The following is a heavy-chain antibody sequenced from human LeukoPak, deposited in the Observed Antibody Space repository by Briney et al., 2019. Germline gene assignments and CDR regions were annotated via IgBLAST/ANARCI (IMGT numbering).Heavy chain of an antibody. D-gene: IGHD3-22*01. CDR1: SGSVSSSSYY. CDR3: ARERRTVTMIDY. J-gene: IGHJ4*02. V-gene: IGHV4-39*07. CDR2: IYYSGNT. Sequence: SETLSLTCTVSSGSVSSSSYYWGWIRQPPGKGLEWIGTIYYSGNTFYNPSLKSRVTISVDTSKNQFSLKLSSVTAADTAVYYCARERRTVTMIDYWGQGTLVTVSS.